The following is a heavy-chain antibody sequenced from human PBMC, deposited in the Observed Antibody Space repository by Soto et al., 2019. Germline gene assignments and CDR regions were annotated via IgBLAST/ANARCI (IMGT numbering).Heavy chain of an antibody. Sequence: LRLSCAASGFTFSDYSMNWVRQAPGKGLEWVAHISASTHTIYYADSVKGRFTISRDNAEDSLYLQMGSLTDEDTAVYYCVRPYKVGPVTNAFFEYWGLGTLVTVSS. CDR2: ISASTHTI. CDR3: VRPYKVGPVTNAFFEY. V-gene: IGHV3-48*02. D-gene: IGHD4-17*01. J-gene: IGHJ4*02. CDR1: GFTFSDYS.